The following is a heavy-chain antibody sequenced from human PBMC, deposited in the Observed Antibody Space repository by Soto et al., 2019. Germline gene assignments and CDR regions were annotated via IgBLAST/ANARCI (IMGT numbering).Heavy chain of an antibody. CDR3: ARERVGAGDY. J-gene: IGHJ4*01. CDR1: GYTFTSYD. Sequence: QVQLVQSGAEVKKPGASVKVSCKASGYTFTSYDINWVRQATGQGLEWMGWMNPNSGNTGYAQKFQGRVTMTRNTTVSTAYRELSSVRSEETGGCYCARERVGAGDYWSHGARVTVSS. CDR2: MNPNSGNT. V-gene: IGHV1-8*01. D-gene: IGHD1-26*01.